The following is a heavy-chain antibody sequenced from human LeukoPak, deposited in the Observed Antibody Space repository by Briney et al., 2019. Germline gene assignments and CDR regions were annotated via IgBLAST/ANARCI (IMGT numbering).Heavy chain of an antibody. Sequence: SETLSLTCAVSGYSISSGYYWGWIRQPPGKGLEWIGSIYHSGSTYYNPSLKSRVTISVDTSKNQFSLKLSSVTAADTAVYYCARRPIEMATPYWYSDLWGRGTLVTVSS. V-gene: IGHV4-38-2*01. CDR3: ARRPIEMATPYWYSDL. CDR1: GYSISSGYY. CDR2: IYHSGST. J-gene: IGHJ2*01. D-gene: IGHD5-24*01.